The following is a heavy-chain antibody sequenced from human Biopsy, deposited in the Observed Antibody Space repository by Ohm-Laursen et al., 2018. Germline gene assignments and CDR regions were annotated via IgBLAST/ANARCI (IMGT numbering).Heavy chain of an antibody. Sequence: GSLRLSCTASGFTFGDYYMSWIRQAPGKGLEWLSYISGSGVTKMYADSAKGRFTVSRDNAKNSLYLEMNNLTVEDTAVYYCATDGAGSYNENWGQGTLVSVSS. CDR2: ISGSGVTK. D-gene: IGHD3-10*01. V-gene: IGHV3-11*01. J-gene: IGHJ4*02. CDR3: ATDGAGSYNEN. CDR1: GFTFGDYY.